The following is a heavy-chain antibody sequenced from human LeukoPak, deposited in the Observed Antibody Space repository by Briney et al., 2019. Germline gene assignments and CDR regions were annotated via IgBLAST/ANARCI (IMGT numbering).Heavy chain of an antibody. CDR1: GGSISNYY. CDR2: IYYSGST. CDR3: ARELRVAAAQSNWYFDL. Sequence: SETLSLTCTVSGGSISNYYWSWIRQPPGKGLEWIGYIYYSGSTNYNPSLKSRVTISVDTSKNQFSLKLSSVTAADTAVYYCARELRVAAAQSNWYFDLWGRGTLVTVSS. D-gene: IGHD6-13*01. V-gene: IGHV4-59*01. J-gene: IGHJ2*01.